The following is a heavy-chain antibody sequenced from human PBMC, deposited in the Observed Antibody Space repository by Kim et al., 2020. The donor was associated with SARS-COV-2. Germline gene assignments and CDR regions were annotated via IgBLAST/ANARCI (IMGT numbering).Heavy chain of an antibody. V-gene: IGHV3-48*02. J-gene: IGHJ6*02. CDR1: GFTFSSYS. CDR2: ISSSSSTI. Sequence: GGSLRLSCAASGFTFSSYSMNWVRQAPGKGLEWVSYISSSSSTIYYADSVKGRFTISRDNAKNSLYLQMNSLRDEDTAVYYCARPGEHSSSDYGMDVWGQGTTVTVSS. CDR3: ARPGEHSSSDYGMDV. D-gene: IGHD6-6*01.